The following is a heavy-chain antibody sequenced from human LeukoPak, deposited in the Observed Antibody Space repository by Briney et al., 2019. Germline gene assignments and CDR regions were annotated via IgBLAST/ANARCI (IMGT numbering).Heavy chain of an antibody. V-gene: IGHV1-8*01. CDR1: GYTFTSYD. J-gene: IGHJ5*02. CDR2: MNPNSGNT. CDR3: ARGLGGYCSSTSCYNWFDP. D-gene: IGHD2-2*01. Sequence: GASVKVSCKASGYTFTSYDINWVRQATGQGLEWMGWMNPNSGNTGYAQKFQGRVTMTRSTSISTAYMELSSLRSEDTAVYYCARGLGGYCSSTSCYNWFDPWGQGTLVTVSS.